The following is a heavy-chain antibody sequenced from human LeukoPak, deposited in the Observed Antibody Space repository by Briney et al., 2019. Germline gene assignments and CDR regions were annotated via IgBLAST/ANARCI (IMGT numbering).Heavy chain of an antibody. CDR1: GLTFSSYS. J-gene: IGHJ4*02. CDR2: ISSSSSYI. Sequence: GGSLRLSCAASGLTFSSYSMNWVRQAPGKGLEWVSSISSSSSYIYYADSVKGRFTISRDNAKNSLYLQMNSLRAEDTAVYYCASYDFWSGPPSDYWGQGTLVTVSP. V-gene: IGHV3-21*01. D-gene: IGHD3-3*01. CDR3: ASYDFWSGPPSDY.